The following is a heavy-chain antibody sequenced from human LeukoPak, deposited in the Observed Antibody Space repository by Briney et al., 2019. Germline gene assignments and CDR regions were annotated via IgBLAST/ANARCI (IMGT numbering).Heavy chain of an antibody. Sequence: SETLSLTCAVSGGSISSGGYPWSWIRQPPGKGLEWIGYIYHSGSTYYNPSLKSRVTISVDRSKNQFSLKLSSVTAADTAVYYCARAENYYDSSGYYYEYYFDYWGQGTLVTVSS. V-gene: IGHV4-30-2*01. J-gene: IGHJ4*02. CDR1: GGSISSGGYP. CDR3: ARAENYYDSSGYYYEYYFDY. CDR2: IYHSGST. D-gene: IGHD3-22*01.